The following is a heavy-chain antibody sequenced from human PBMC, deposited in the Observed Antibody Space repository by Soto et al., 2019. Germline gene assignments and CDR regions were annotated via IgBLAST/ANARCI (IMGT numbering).Heavy chain of an antibody. D-gene: IGHD3-10*01. CDR3: AHRPGPHDACDI. V-gene: IGHV2-5*02. J-gene: IGHJ3*02. Sequence: QITLKESGPTLVKPTQTLTLTCTFSGFSLSTSGVGVGWIRQPPGKALEWLALIYWDDDKRSSPSLKSRLTITTDTSKNQVVLTMTNMDPVDTATYYCAHRPGPHDACDIWGQGTMVTVSS. CDR1: GFSLSTSGVG. CDR2: IYWDDDK.